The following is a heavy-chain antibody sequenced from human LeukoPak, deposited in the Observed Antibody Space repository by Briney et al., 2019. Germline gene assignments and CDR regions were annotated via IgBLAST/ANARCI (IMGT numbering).Heavy chain of an antibody. D-gene: IGHD3-22*01. CDR3: AGAKYYYDSSGFRAPFDY. Sequence: ASVKVSCKASGYTFTSYFMHWVRQAPGQGLEWMGIINPSGGSTSYAQKFQGRVTITRDTSASTAYMELSSLRSEDTAVYYCAGAKYYYDSSGFRAPFDYWGQGTLVTVSS. CDR2: INPSGGST. V-gene: IGHV1-46*01. CDR1: GYTFTSYF. J-gene: IGHJ4*02.